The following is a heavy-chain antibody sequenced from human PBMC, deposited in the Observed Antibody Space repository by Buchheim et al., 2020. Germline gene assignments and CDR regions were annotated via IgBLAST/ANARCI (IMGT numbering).Heavy chain of an antibody. CDR2: INEGGGVK. Sequence: EVQLVESGGGLVQPGGSLRLSCTTSGFTFSNHWMAWVRQAPGKGLEWVSNINEGGGVKYYVDSVKGRFTISRDNAKNLLYLQMNSLKVEDMAVYYCAKTIKGYSEAAYWGQGT. V-gene: IGHV3-7*01. D-gene: IGHD5-12*01. CDR1: GFTFSNHW. J-gene: IGHJ4*02. CDR3: AKTIKGYSEAAY.